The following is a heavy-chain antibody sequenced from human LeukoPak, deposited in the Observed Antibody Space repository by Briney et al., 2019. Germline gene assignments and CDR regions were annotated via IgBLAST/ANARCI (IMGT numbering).Heavy chain of an antibody. V-gene: IGHV1-3*01. CDR3: AREILGVAVAGNFDY. D-gene: IGHD6-19*01. CDR1: GYTFTSYA. Sequence: PMASVKVSCKASGYTFTSYAMHWVRQAPGQRLEWMGWINAGNGNTKYSQKFQGRVTITRDTSASTAYMELSSLRSEDTAVYYCAREILGVAVAGNFDYWGQGTLVTVSS. J-gene: IGHJ4*02. CDR2: INAGNGNT.